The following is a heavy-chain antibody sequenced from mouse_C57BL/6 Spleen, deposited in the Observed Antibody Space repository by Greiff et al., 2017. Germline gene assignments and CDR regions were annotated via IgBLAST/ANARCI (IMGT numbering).Heavy chain of an antibody. CDR1: GYSFTSYY. J-gene: IGHJ1*03. Sequence: QVQLQQSGPELVKPGASVKISCKASGYSFTSYYIHWVKQRPGQGLEWIGWIYPGSGNTKYNEKFKGKATLTADTSSSTAYMQLRSLTSEDSAVYYCARGYYGSSLWYFDVWGTGTTVTVSS. CDR2: IYPGSGNT. CDR3: ARGYYGSSLWYFDV. D-gene: IGHD1-1*01. V-gene: IGHV1-66*01.